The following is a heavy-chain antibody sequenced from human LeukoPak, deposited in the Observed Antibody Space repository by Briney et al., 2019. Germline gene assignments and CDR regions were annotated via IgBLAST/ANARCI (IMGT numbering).Heavy chain of an antibody. Sequence: PGGSLRLSCAASRFTFSRYDMHWVRQATGKGLEWVSTIGTADDTYYPGSVKGRFTISRENAKNSLYLQMNSLRAEDTAVYYCAREYDFWSGYRFDYWGQGTLVTVSS. V-gene: IGHV3-13*01. D-gene: IGHD3-3*01. CDR2: IGTADDT. CDR3: AREYDFWSGYRFDY. CDR1: RFTFSRYD. J-gene: IGHJ4*02.